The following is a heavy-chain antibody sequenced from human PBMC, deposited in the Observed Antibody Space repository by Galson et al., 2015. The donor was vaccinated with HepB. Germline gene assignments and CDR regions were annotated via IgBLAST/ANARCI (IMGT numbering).Heavy chain of an antibody. CDR1: GGTFSSYA. V-gene: IGHV1-69*13. CDR3: ARGITMVRGVIMNFDY. J-gene: IGHJ4*02. CDR2: IIPIFGAA. Sequence: SVKVSCKASGGTFSSYAISWVRQAPGQGLEWMGGIIPIFGAANYAQKFQGRVTITADESTSTAYMELSSLRSEDTAVYYCARGITMVRGVIMNFDYWGQGTLVTVSS. D-gene: IGHD3-10*01.